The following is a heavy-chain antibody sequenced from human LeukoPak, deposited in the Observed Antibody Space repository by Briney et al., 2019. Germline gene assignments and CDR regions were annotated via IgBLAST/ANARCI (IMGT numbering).Heavy chain of an antibody. Sequence: SETLSLTCTVSGGSISGDYWSWIRQPAGTGLEWIGRIYTSGRTIYNPSLKSRVTMSVDTSKNQFSLRLNSVTAADTAVYYCASSRGGYCSSTSCFRRRGFDPWGQGTLVTVSS. V-gene: IGHV4-4*07. CDR3: ASSRGGYCSSTSCFRRRGFDP. J-gene: IGHJ5*02. CDR2: IYTSGRT. D-gene: IGHD2-2*01. CDR1: GGSISGDY.